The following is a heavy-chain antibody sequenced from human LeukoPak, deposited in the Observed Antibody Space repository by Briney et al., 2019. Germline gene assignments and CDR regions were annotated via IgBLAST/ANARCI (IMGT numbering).Heavy chain of an antibody. Sequence: GGSLRLPCAASGFTVITSDMTWVRQAPGKGLEWVSVLYSDGNTKYADSVQGRFTISRDNSKNTLYLEMNSLSPDDTAVYYCARGVEPLAANTLAYWGQGTLVTVSS. CDR1: GFTVITSD. J-gene: IGHJ4*02. CDR2: LYSDGNT. V-gene: IGHV3-53*01. D-gene: IGHD1-14*01. CDR3: ARGVEPLAANTLAY.